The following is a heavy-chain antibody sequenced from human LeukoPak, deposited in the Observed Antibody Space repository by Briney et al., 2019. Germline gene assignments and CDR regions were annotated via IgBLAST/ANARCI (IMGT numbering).Heavy chain of an antibody. J-gene: IGHJ4*02. V-gene: IGHV3-30*03. CDR1: GFTFSNYG. Sequence: GGSLRLSCAASGFTFSNYGIHWVRQAPGRGLEWVAVISYDGNKKYYADSVKGRFTISRDNFKNTLYLQMNSLRAEDTAVYYCARGGFCSGGSCLYYFDYWGQGTLVAVSS. CDR2: ISYDGNKK. D-gene: IGHD2-15*01. CDR3: ARGGFCSGGSCLYYFDY.